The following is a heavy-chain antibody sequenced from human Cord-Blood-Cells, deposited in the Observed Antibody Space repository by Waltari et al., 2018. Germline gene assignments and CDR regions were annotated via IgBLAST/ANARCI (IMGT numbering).Heavy chain of an antibody. J-gene: IGHJ4*02. CDR3: ARKSSSSWFDY. CDR1: GFTVSSNS. V-gene: IGHV3-53*01. Sequence: EVQLVESGGGLIQPGGSLSLSCADSGFTVSSNSMRWVAQAPGKGLGWVSCIYIGGRTYYADSVKGRFTISRDNTKNTLYLQMNSLRAEDTAVYYCARKSSSSWFDYWGQGTLVTVSS. CDR2: IYIGGRT. D-gene: IGHD6-13*01.